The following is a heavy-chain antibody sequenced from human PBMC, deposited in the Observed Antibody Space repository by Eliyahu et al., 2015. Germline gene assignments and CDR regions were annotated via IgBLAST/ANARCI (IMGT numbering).Heavy chain of an antibody. V-gene: IGHV4-31*03. CDR2: LXYTGGX. CDR3: ARVNSGRSSYYFDY. CDR1: GVXXRSGGHY. J-gene: IGHJ4*02. D-gene: IGHD2-21*01. Sequence: QVQLQESGPGLVQPSQXLXLTCXVSGVXXRSGGHYWSXLRQHPGKGLEWIGHLXYTGGXYYNPSLKSRLTIAMDTSKNQFSLRLTSVTAADTAVYYCARVNSGRSSYYFDYWGQGTLVTVSS.